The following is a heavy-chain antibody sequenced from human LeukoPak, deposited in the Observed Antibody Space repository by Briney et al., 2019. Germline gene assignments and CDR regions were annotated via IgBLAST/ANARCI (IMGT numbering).Heavy chain of an antibody. D-gene: IGHD4-11*01. CDR1: GGTLSSYA. V-gene: IGHV1-69*05. Sequence: GASVKVSCKASGGTLSSYAISWVRQAPGQGLEWMGGIIPIFGTANYAQKFQGRVTITTDESTSTAYMELSSLRSEDTAVYYCARTYSNYAESGYYYYYMDVWGKGTTVTVSS. CDR2: IIPIFGTA. CDR3: ARTYSNYAESGYYYYYMDV. J-gene: IGHJ6*03.